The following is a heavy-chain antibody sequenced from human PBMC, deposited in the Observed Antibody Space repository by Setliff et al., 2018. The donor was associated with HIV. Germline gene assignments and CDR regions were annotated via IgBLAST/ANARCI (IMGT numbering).Heavy chain of an antibody. CDR2: IYYSGGT. V-gene: IGHV4-39*01. Sequence: PSETLSLTCTVSSGSISSSSYYWGWIRQPPGKGLEWVGSIYYSGGTYYNPSFKSRVTISVDTSSNQFSLRLMSVTAADTGVYYCARMESTRPPRGLDSWGQGTRVTVSS. CDR3: ARMESTRPPRGLDS. CDR1: SGSISSSSYY. D-gene: IGHD6-6*01. J-gene: IGHJ4*02.